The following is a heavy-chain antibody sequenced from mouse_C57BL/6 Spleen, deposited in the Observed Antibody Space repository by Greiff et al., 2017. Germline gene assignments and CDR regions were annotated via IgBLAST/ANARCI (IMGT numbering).Heavy chain of an antibody. CDR1: GFSLTSYG. J-gene: IGHJ3*01. D-gene: IGHD1-1*02. CDR2: IWRDGST. CDR3: AGHDGGVAY. Sequence: VQRVESGPGLVAPSQSLSITCTVSGFSLTSYGVHWVRQPPGQGLEWLVVIWRDGSTTYNTALKSRLSISKDNSKSQVFLKMNSLQADDTARYYCAGHDGGVAYWGQGTLVTVSA. V-gene: IGHV2-6-1*01.